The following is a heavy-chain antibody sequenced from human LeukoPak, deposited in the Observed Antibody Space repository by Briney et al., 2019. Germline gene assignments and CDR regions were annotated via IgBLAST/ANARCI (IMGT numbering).Heavy chain of an antibody. Sequence: SETLSLTCTVSGGSISSSGYYWGWIRQPPGKGLEWIGSIYYSGSTYYNLSLKSRVTISVDTSKNQFSLKLSSVTAADTAVYYCARAVAAAGWGDYFDYWGQGTLVTVSS. V-gene: IGHV4-39*07. J-gene: IGHJ4*02. CDR1: GGSISSSGYY. CDR2: IYYSGST. CDR3: ARAVAAAGWGDYFDY. D-gene: IGHD6-13*01.